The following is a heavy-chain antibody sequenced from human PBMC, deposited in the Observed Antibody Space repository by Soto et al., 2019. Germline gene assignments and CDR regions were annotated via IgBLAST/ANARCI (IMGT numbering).Heavy chain of an antibody. Sequence: ASVKVSCKACGYTFTGYYMHWVRQAPGQGLEWMGWINPNSGGTNYAQKFQGWVTMTRDTSISTAYMELSRLRSDDTAMYYCARDTDYGMDVWGQGTTVTVSS. CDR1: GYTFTGYY. V-gene: IGHV1-2*04. CDR3: ARDTDYGMDV. D-gene: IGHD4-17*01. CDR2: INPNSGGT. J-gene: IGHJ6*02.